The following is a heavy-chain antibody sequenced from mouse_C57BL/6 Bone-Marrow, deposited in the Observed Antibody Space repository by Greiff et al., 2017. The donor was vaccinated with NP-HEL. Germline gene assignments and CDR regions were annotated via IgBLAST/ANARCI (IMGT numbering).Heavy chain of an antibody. V-gene: IGHV5-17*01. D-gene: IGHD1-1*01. J-gene: IGHJ4*01. CDR3: ARPYYCSYYYAMDY. CDR2: ISSGSSTI. CDR1: GFTFSDYG. Sequence: EVQLVESGGGLVKPGGSLKLSCAASGFTFSDYGMHWVRQAPEKGLEWVAYISSGSSTIYYADTVKGRFTISRDNAKNTLFLQMTSLRSEDTAMYYCARPYYCSYYYAMDYWGQGTSVTVSS.